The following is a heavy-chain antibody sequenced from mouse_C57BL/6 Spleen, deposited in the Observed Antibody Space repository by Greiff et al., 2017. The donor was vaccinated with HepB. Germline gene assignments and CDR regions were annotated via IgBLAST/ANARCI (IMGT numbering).Heavy chain of an antibody. V-gene: IGHV1-81*01. CDR3: ARRGTVVATNYFDY. CDR2: IYPRSGNT. CDR1: GYTFTSYG. D-gene: IGHD1-1*01. J-gene: IGHJ2*01. Sequence: QVQLQQSGAELARPGASVKLSCKASGYTFTSYGISWVKQSTGQGLEWIGEIYPRSGNTYYNEKFKGKATLTADKSSSTAYMELRSLTSEDSAVYFCARRGTVVATNYFDYWGQGTTLTVSS.